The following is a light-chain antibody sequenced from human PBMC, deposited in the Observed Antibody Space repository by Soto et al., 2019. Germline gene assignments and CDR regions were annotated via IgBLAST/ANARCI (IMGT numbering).Light chain of an antibody. V-gene: IGLV1-40*01. Sequence: QSALTQPPSVSGSPGQRVTISCTGTSSNIGGDNDVPWYQQLPGKAPKLLIYDNSNRPSGVSDRFSGSKSGTSASLTITGLQAEDEADYYCQSYKSSLRVSVFGGGTKLTVL. CDR3: QSYKSSLRVSV. CDR2: DNS. CDR1: SSNIGGDND. J-gene: IGLJ2*01.